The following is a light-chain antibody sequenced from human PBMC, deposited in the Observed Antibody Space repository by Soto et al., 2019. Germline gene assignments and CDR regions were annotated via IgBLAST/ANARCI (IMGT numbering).Light chain of an antibody. J-gene: IGKJ5*01. Sequence: EIVLTQSPLSLPVTPGEPASISCRSSQSLLHSSGYNYVDWYLQKPGQSPQLLIYLVSNRASGVPERFSGSGSGTDFTLKISRVEAEDVGHYYCMQALQTPLTFGQGTRLEIK. CDR3: MQALQTPLT. CDR1: QSLLHSSGYNY. V-gene: IGKV2-28*01. CDR2: LVS.